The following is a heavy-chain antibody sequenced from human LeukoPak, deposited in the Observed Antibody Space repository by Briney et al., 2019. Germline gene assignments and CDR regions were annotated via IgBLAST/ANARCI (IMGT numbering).Heavy chain of an antibody. CDR2: MNPNSGNT. CDR3: ARRIRGAPIDY. D-gene: IGHD3-10*01. V-gene: IGHV1-8*01. Sequence: ASVKVSCKASGYTFTTYDLNWVRQATGQGLEWMGWMNPNSGNTGYAQKFQGRVTMTRNISITTAYMELSNLTSEDTAVYYCARRIRGAPIDYWGQGTLVTVSS. J-gene: IGHJ4*02. CDR1: GYTFTTYD.